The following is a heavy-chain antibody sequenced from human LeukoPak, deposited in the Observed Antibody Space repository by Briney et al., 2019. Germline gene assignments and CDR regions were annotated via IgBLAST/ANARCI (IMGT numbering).Heavy chain of an antibody. D-gene: IGHD4-17*01. Sequence: GGTLRLSCAGSGLTFSSYGMTWVRQAPGKGLEWVALISDDGGKKYYADSVKGRFTISRDNSKNTLYLQMNSLRAEDTALYYCAKDLDHDYDDYGLDYWGQGTLVTVSS. J-gene: IGHJ4*02. CDR3: AKDLDHDYDDYGLDY. V-gene: IGHV3-30*18. CDR2: ISDDGGKK. CDR1: GLTFSSYG.